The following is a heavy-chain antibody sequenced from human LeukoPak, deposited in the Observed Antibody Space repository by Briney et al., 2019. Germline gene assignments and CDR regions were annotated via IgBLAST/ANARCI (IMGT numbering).Heavy chain of an antibody. D-gene: IGHD1-26*01. CDR1: GGTFSIHS. Sequence: SVTVSCKASGGTFSIHSINWVRQAPGQGLEWMGGIIPIFGTANYAQKFQGRVSITADESTSTAYMELSSLRSADTALYYCAINSGNLYFLEYWGQGSLVTVSS. V-gene: IGHV1-69*13. CDR3: AINSGNLYFLEY. CDR2: IIPIFGTA. J-gene: IGHJ4*02.